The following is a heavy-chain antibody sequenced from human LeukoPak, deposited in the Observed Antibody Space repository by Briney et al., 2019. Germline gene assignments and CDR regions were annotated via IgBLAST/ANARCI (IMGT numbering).Heavy chain of an antibody. CDR1: GFTFSNAW. CDR3: TSTTLVEYSSPPRGY. Sequence: PGGSLRLSCAASGFTFSNAWMSWVRQAPGKGLEWVGRIKSKTDGGTTDYAAPVKGRFTISRDDSKNTLYLQMNSLKTEDTAVYYCTSTTLVEYSSPPRGYWGQGTLVTVSS. CDR2: IKSKTDGGTT. J-gene: IGHJ4*02. V-gene: IGHV3-15*01. D-gene: IGHD6-6*01.